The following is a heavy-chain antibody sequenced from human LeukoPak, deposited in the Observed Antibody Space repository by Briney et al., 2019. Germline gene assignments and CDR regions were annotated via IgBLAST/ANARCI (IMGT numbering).Heavy chain of an antibody. CDR2: ISGSGSTT. D-gene: IGHD4-23*01. Sequence: GGSLRLSCAASGLTFSSYAMSWVRQAPGKGLEWVSAISGSGSTTYYADSVKGRFTISRDNSKNTLYLQMNSLRAEDTAVYYCARDYYGGYGGFWGQGTMVTVSS. J-gene: IGHJ3*01. V-gene: IGHV3-23*01. CDR3: ARDYYGGYGGF. CDR1: GLTFSSYA.